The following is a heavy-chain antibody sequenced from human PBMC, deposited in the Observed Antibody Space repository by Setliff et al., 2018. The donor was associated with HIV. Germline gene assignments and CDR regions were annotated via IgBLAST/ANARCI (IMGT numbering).Heavy chain of an antibody. CDR3: ARGVRGVVNGMDV. D-gene: IGHD3-10*01. CDR2: ISVSGGST. J-gene: IGHJ6*02. V-gene: IGHV3-23*01. CDR1: GFTFWSHS. Sequence: PGGSLRLSCAASGFTFWSHSMLWVRQAPGKGLQWVSSISVSGGSTYYADSVKGRFTISRDSSKNTLYLQMNSLRAEDTAVYYCARGVRGVVNGMDVWGQGTTVTVSS.